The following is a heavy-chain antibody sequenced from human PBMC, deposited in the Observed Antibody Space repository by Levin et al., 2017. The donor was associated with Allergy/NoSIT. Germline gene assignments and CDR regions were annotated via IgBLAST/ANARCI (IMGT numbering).Heavy chain of an antibody. CDR3: ARDREYLDY. CDR1: GGTFSSYA. V-gene: IGHV1-69*06. J-gene: IGHJ4*02. CDR2: IIPIFGTA. Sequence: GASVKVSCKASGGTFSSYAISWVRQAPGQGLEWMGGIIPIFGTANYAQKFQGRVTITADKSTGTAYMELSSLRSEDTAMYYCARDREYLDYWGQGTLVTVSS. D-gene: IGHD2-2*01.